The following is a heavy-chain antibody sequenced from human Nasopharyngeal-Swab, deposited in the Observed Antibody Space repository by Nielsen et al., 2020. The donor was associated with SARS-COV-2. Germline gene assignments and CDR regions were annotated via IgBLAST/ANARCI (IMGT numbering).Heavy chain of an antibody. CDR1: GFTFDEYG. CDR3: AKATSSRYYFWSGSFDY. V-gene: IGHV3-9*03. D-gene: IGHD3-3*01. CDR2: INWDGLTK. J-gene: IGHJ4*02. Sequence: GEPLRLSCEASGFTFDEYGIHWVRQAPGKGMEWVSGINWDGLTKGYADSVKGRFTISRDNPKHSLYLQMNSLRVEDMAFYYCAKATSSRYYFWSGSFDYWGQGTLVTVSS.